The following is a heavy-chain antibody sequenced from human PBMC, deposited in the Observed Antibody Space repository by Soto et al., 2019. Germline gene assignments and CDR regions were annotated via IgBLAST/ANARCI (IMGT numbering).Heavy chain of an antibody. CDR1: GFDVSNTD. V-gene: IGHV3-66*01. D-gene: IGHD3-22*01. CDR3: AREAIIVIAAPEYYFDY. Sequence: GGSLRLSCAASGFDVSNTDMSWVRQAPGKGLEWVSVIYSGGYTNYADSVKGRFIVSRDSPKNTLYLQTDSLRAEDTAVYCCAREAIIVIAAPEYYFDYWGQGTLVTVSS. CDR2: IYSGGYT. J-gene: IGHJ4*02.